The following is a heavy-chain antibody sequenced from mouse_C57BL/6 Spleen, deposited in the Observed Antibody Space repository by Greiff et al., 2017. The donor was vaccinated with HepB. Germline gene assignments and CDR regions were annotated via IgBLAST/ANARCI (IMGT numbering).Heavy chain of an antibody. V-gene: IGHV5-17*01. Sequence: EVKLMESGGGLVKPGGSLKLSCAASGFTFSDYGMHWVRQAPEKGLEWVAYISSGSSTIYYADTVKGRFTISRDNAKNTLFLQMTSLRSEDTAMYYCARIGAGFSWFAYWGQGTLVTVSA. CDR2: ISSGSSTI. D-gene: IGHD3-3*01. J-gene: IGHJ3*01. CDR3: ARIGAGFSWFAY. CDR1: GFTFSDYG.